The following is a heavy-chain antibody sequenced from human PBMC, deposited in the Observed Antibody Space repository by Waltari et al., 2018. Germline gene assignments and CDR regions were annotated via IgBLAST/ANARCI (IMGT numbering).Heavy chain of an antibody. CDR3: ARGYYYYDSSGYYGVFDY. D-gene: IGHD3-22*01. J-gene: IGHJ4*02. Sequence: QVQLVQSGAEVKKPGASVKVSCKASGYTFTSYDINWVRQATGQGLEWRGWMNPNSGNTGYAQKFQGRVTMTRNTSISTAYMELSSLRSEDTAVYYCARGYYYYDSSGYYGVFDYWGQGTLVTVSS. CDR2: MNPNSGNT. V-gene: IGHV1-8*01. CDR1: GYTFTSYD.